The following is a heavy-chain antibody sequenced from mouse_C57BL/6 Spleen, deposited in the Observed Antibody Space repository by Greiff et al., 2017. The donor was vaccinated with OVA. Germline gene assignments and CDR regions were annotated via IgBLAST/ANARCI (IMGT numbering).Heavy chain of an antibody. Sequence: QVQLQQSGAELVRPGASVTLSCKASGYTFTDYEMHWVKQTPVHGLEWIGAIDPETGGTAYNQKFKGKAILTADKSSSTAYMELRSLTSEDSAVYYCTRDDGYAWAYWGQGTLVTVSA. CDR1: GYTFTDYE. D-gene: IGHD2-3*01. V-gene: IGHV1-15*01. CDR2: IDPETGGT. J-gene: IGHJ3*01. CDR3: TRDDGYAWAY.